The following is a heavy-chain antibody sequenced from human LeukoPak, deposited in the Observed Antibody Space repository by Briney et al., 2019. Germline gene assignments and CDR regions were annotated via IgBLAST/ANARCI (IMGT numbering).Heavy chain of an antibody. CDR3: ARGRTTVTYFDY. V-gene: IGHV1-2*02. J-gene: IGHJ4*02. CDR2: INPSSGGT. D-gene: IGHD4-17*01. CDR1: GYTFTGYY. Sequence: ASVKVSCKASGYTFTGYYMHWVRQAPGQGLEWMGWINPSSGGTNYAQKFQGRVTMTRDTSISTAYMELSRLRSDDTAVYYCARGRTTVTYFDYWGQGTLVTVSS.